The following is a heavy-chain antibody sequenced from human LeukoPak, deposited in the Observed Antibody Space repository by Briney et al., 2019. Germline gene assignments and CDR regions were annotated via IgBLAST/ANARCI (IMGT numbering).Heavy chain of an antibody. CDR1: GGSISSSSYY. CDR3: ARHWSRALTYVWGSYRYTGEIDY. D-gene: IGHD3-16*02. Sequence: SETLSLTCTVSGGSISSSSYYWGWIRQPPGKGLEWIGSIYYSGSTYYNPSLKSRVTISVDTSKNQFSLKLSSVTAADTAVYYCARHWSRALTYVWGSYRYTGEIDYWGQRTLVTVSS. J-gene: IGHJ4*02. V-gene: IGHV4-39*01. CDR2: IYYSGST.